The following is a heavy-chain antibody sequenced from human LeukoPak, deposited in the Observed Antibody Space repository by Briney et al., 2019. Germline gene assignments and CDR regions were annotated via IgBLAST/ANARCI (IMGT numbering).Heavy chain of an antibody. V-gene: IGHV4-59*01. CDR2: IYYRGST. J-gene: IGHJ4*02. CDR3: ARLSGYSSGHYYSDY. Sequence: PSETLSLTCTVSGGSISSDYWSWIRQPPGKGLEWIGYIYYRGSTNYNPSLKSRVTISVDTSKNQFSLKLSSVTAVDTAVYYCARLSGYSSGHYYSDYWGQGTLVTVSS. CDR1: GGSISSDY. D-gene: IGHD3-22*01.